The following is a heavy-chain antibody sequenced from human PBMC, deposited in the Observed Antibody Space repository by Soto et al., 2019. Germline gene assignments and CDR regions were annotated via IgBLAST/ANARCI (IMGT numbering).Heavy chain of an antibody. CDR3: ARYLQKAETHTNWFGP. CDR1: GFTFSDYY. CDR2: ISYSGSTI. V-gene: IGHV3-11*01. D-gene: IGHD1-20*01. Sequence: QVQLVESGGGLVKPGGSLRLSCAASGFTFSDYYMSWIRQAPGKGLEWISYISYSGSTIYYADSVKGRFTISRDNAQNSLYLQMNSLRAEDTAVYYCARYLQKAETHTNWFGPWGQGTLVTVAS. J-gene: IGHJ5*02.